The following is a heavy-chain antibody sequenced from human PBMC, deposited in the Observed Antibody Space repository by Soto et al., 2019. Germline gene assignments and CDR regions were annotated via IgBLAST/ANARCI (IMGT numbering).Heavy chain of an antibody. CDR3: AKALFRYFDYYPMDV. J-gene: IGHJ6*02. CDR1: GFTFSAYG. Sequence: GGSLRLSCAASGFTFSAYGMHWVRQAPGKGLEWLAVLSYHLSSEFYADAVKGRFTISRDNAKNSLYLQMSSLRTEDTALYYCAKALFRYFDYYPMDVWGQGTTVTVSS. V-gene: IGHV3-30*18. CDR2: LSYHLSSE.